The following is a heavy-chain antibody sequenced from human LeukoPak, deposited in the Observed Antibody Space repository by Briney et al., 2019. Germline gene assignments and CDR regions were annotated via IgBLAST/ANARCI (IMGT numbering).Heavy chain of an antibody. CDR2: INPNSGGT. J-gene: IGHJ4*02. CDR3: ARDLGLLWFGEFGY. V-gene: IGHV1-2*04. CDR1: GYTFTGYY. D-gene: IGHD3-10*01. Sequence: GAPVKVSCKASGYTFTGYYMHWVRQAPGQGLEWMGWINPNSGGTNYAQKFQGWVTMTRDTSISTAYMELSRLRSDDTAVYYCARDLGLLWFGEFGYWGQGTLVTVSS.